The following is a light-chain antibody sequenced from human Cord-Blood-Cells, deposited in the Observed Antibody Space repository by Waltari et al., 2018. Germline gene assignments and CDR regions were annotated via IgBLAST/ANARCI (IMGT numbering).Light chain of an antibody. V-gene: IGLV2-23*01. Sequence: QSALPQPASVSGSPGQSITISCTGTSSVVGGYNLVPWYQQHPGKAPKLMIYEGSKRPSGVSNRFSGSKSGNTASLTISGLQAEDEADYYCCSYAGSSTVVFGGGTKLTVL. J-gene: IGLJ2*01. CDR2: EGS. CDR1: SSVVGGYNL. CDR3: CSYAGSSTVV.